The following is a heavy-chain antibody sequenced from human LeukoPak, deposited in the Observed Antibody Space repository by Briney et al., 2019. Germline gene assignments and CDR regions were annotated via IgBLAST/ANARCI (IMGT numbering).Heavy chain of an antibody. J-gene: IGHJ3*02. CDR3: ARSGSLGTFDI. V-gene: IGHV5-51*01. CDR2: IYPGDSDT. CDR1: GYSFTNYW. Sequence: GEPLEISRKGSGYSFTNYWIGWVRQMPGKGLEWMGIIYPGDSDTRYSPSFQGQVTISADKSISTAYLQWSSLRASETAMYYCARSGSLGTFDIWGQGTLVTVSS. D-gene: IGHD1-26*01.